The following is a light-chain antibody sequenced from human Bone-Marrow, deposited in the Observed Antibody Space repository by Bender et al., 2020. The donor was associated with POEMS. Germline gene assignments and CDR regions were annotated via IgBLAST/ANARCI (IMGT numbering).Light chain of an antibody. CDR3: QAWDSSAAAYV. V-gene: IGLV3-1*01. CDR1: KLGDKH. J-gene: IGLJ1*01. Sequence: SYELAQPPSVSVSPGQTASITCSGDKLGDKHACWYQQKPGQSPVLLIYQDTKRPSGIPERFSGSNSGNTATLTISGTQSMDEADYYCQAWDSSAAAYVFGTGTKVTVL. CDR2: QDT.